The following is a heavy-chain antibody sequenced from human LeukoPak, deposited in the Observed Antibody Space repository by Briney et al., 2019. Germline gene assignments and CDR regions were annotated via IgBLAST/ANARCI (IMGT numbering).Heavy chain of an antibody. D-gene: IGHD2-15*01. CDR3: VRREGYSSSPLGS. CDR1: GGSIYSYY. CDR2: IHSSGSI. V-gene: IGHV4-59*08. Sequence: SETLSLTCTVSGGSIYSYYWTWIRQPPGKGLEWIGYIHSSGSIHYNPSVRSRVTMSLDTSKNQFSFNLTSVTAADTAVYYCVRREGYSSSPLGSWGQGTLVTVS. J-gene: IGHJ5*02.